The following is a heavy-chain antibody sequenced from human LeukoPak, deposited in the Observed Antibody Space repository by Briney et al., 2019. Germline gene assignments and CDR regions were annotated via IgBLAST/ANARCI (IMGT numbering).Heavy chain of an antibody. CDR3: AGGQWLPDY. D-gene: IGHD6-19*01. Sequence: PGGSLRLSCAASGFSVSSRYMSWVRQAPGKGLEWVSAISDSGGRTYYADSVKGRFTISRDNSKNTLYLQMNSLRVEDTAIYYCAGGQWLPDYWGQGTLVTVSS. CDR2: ISDSGGRT. J-gene: IGHJ4*02. CDR1: GFSVSSRY. V-gene: IGHV3-23*01.